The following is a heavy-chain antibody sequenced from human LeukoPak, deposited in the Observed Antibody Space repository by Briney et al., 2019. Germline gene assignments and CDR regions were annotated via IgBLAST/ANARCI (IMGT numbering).Heavy chain of an antibody. CDR3: ASASTWLALASFDY. CDR2: INTNTGNP. V-gene: IGHV7-4-1*02. D-gene: IGHD6-19*01. J-gene: IGHJ4*02. Sequence: GASVKVSCKASGYTFTSYTMNWVRQAPGQGLEWMGWINTNTGNPTYAQGFTGRFVFSLDTSVSTAYLQISSLKAEDTAVYYRASASTWLALASFDYWGQGTLVTVSS. CDR1: GYTFTSYT.